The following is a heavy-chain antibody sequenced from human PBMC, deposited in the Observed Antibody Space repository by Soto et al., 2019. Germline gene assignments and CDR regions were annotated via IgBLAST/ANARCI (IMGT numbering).Heavy chain of an antibody. CDR1: GFTFSSYA. J-gene: IGHJ6*02. CDR2: ISYDGSNK. D-gene: IGHD4-17*01. V-gene: IGHV3-30-3*01. CDR3: ARDFLRMTTSETYYYYGMDV. Sequence: QVQLVESGGGVVQPGRSLRLSCAASGFTFSSYAMHWVRQAPGKGLEWVAVISYDGSNKYYADSVKGRFTISRDNSKNTLYLQMNSLRAEDTAVYYCARDFLRMTTSETYYYYGMDVWGQGTTVTVSS.